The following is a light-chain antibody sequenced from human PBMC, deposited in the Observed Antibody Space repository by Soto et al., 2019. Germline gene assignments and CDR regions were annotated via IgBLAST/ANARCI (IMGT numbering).Light chain of an antibody. V-gene: IGLV1-40*01. J-gene: IGLJ1*01. CDR2: GST. Sequence: QSVLTQPPSLSGAPGRTVTISCPGSSSDIGAGSEVHWYQQLPGTAPKLLFLGSTNRPSGVPDRFSGSKSATSAYRANTGHQVEDEVDYYSQCYDNSMSAYVFGSGTKVTV. CDR1: SSDIGAGSE. CDR3: QCYDNSMSAYV.